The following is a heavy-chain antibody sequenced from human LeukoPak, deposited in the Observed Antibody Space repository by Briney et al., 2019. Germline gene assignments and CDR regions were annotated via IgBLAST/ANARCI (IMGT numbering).Heavy chain of an antibody. J-gene: IGHJ6*02. V-gene: IGHV3-23*01. CDR3: AKGRYCSDGSCYFSYYYYGMDV. CDR1: GFTFSSYA. Sequence: GGSLRLSCAASGFTFSSYAMSWVRQAPGKGLEWVSAISGSGGSTYYADSVKGRFTISRDNSKNTLYLQMKSLRDEETAVYYCAKGRYCSDGSCYFSYYYYGMDVWGQGTTVTVSS. CDR2: ISGSGGST. D-gene: IGHD2-15*01.